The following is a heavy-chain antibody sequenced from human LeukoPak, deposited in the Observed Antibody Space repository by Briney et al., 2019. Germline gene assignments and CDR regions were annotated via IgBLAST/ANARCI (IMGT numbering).Heavy chain of an antibody. CDR2: IYYSGST. D-gene: IGHD3-22*01. V-gene: IGHV4-59*06. Sequence: PSETLSLTCTVSGGSISSYYWSWIRQHPGKGLEWIGYIYYSGSTYYNPSLKSRVTISVDTSKNQFSLKLSSVTAADTAVYYCARTSYYYDSSGYLDYWGQGSLVTVSS. J-gene: IGHJ4*02. CDR1: GGSISSYY. CDR3: ARTSYYYDSSGYLDY.